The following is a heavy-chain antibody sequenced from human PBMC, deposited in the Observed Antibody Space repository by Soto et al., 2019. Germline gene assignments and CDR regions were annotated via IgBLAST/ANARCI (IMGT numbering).Heavy chain of an antibody. CDR3: AKRGYYYWFDP. CDR2: ISCSGGST. CDR1: GFPFSSYA. J-gene: IGHJ5*02. D-gene: IGHD3-22*01. V-gene: IGHV3-23*01. Sequence: GGPVRLSCSASGFPFSSYAMSWVRQAPGKGREWASAISCSGGSTYYADSVKGRFTISRDNSKNTLYLQMNSLRAEDTAVYYCAKRGYYYWFDPWGQGTLVTVSS.